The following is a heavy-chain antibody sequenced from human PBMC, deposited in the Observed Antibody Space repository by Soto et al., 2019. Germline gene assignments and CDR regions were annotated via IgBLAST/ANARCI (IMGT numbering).Heavy chain of an antibody. CDR2: ISAYNGNT. D-gene: IGHD1-20*01. CDR1: GYTFTSYG. V-gene: IGHV1-18*01. CDR3: ARDRFEYNWNYFDY. J-gene: IGHJ4*02. Sequence: ASVKVSCKASGYTFTSYGISWVRQAPGQGLEWMGWISAYNGNTNYAQMLQGRVTMTTDTSTSTAYMELRSLRSDDTAVYYCARDRFEYNWNYFDYWGQGTLVTVSS.